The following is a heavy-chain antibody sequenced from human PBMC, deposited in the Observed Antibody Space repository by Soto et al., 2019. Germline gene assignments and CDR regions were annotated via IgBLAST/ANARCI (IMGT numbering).Heavy chain of an antibody. J-gene: IGHJ4*02. D-gene: IGHD4-17*01. CDR2: IDTGSGKA. V-gene: IGHV1-3*04. CDR1: GYTFTEYP. Sequence: ASVKVSCKASGYTFTEYPIHWVRQAPGQGLEWMGWIDTGSGKARFSQNFKGRVTLSRDTSAATAYMDLRNLRPEDTAVYFCARVKAVRSDYWGQGTLVTVSS. CDR3: ARVKAVRSDY.